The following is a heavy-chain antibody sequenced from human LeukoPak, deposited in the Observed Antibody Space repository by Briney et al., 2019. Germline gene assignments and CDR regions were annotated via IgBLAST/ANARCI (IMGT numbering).Heavy chain of an antibody. CDR3: ARGIQPPKYYGSGSDTFDI. Sequence: GGSLRLSCAASGFTFSSSWMSWVRQAPGKGLEWVANIKKDGSETYYVDSVKGRFTISRDNSKNTLYLQMNSLRAEDTSVYYCARGIQPPKYYGSGSDTFDIWGQGTMVTVSS. V-gene: IGHV3-7*01. D-gene: IGHD3-10*01. CDR2: IKKDGSET. CDR1: GFTFSSSW. J-gene: IGHJ3*02.